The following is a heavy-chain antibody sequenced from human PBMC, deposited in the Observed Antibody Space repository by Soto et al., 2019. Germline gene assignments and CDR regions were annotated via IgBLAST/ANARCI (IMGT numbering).Heavy chain of an antibody. D-gene: IGHD6-6*01. J-gene: IGHJ4*02. Sequence: QVQLAESGGGVVQPGRSLRLSCAVSGFTFSDYGMHWVRQAPGKGLEWVAVMSYAGTYKYYADSVKGRFTISRDLSGNTLFLQMNSLRLEDTAVYFCAKEMYPRTVLDSSSPWGDYWGQGTLVTVSS. V-gene: IGHV3-30*18. CDR2: MSYAGTYK. CDR3: AKEMYPRTVLDSSSPWGDY. CDR1: GFTFSDYG.